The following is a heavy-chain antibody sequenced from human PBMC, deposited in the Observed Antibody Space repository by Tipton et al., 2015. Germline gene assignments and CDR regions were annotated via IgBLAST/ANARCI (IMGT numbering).Heavy chain of an antibody. CDR3: ARSFGVVKYQTAMDV. V-gene: IGHV3-21*01. D-gene: IGHD3-3*01. J-gene: IGHJ6*02. CDR1: GFTFSYYS. Sequence: SLRLSCAASGFTFSYYSMNWVRQAPGKGLEWVSSISSSSSYIYYADSVKGRFTISRDNAKNSLYLQMNSLRAEDTAVYYCARSFGVVKYQTAMDVWGQGTTVTVSS. CDR2: ISSSSSYI.